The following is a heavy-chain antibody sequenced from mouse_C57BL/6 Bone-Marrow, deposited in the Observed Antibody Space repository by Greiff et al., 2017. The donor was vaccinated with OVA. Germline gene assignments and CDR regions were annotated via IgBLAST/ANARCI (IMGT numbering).Heavy chain of an antibody. CDR2: IYPGSGST. CDR3: AREEDTRKFAY. J-gene: IGHJ3*01. D-gene: IGHD1-1*01. V-gene: IGHV1-55*01. CDR1: GYTFTSYW. Sequence: VQLQQSGAELVKPGASVKMSCKASGYTFTSYWITWVKQRPGQGLEWIGDIYPGSGSTNYNEKFKSKATLTVDTSSSTAYLQLSSLTSEDSAVEYCAREEDTRKFAYWGQGTLVTVSA.